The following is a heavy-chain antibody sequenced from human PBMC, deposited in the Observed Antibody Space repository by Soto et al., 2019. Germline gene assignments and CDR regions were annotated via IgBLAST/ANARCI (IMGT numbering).Heavy chain of an antibody. J-gene: IGHJ4*02. V-gene: IGHV1-2*02. CDR3: ARERTYFGDY. D-gene: IGHD3-9*01. CDR2: INPNSGGT. Sequence: ASVKVSCKASGYTFTGYYMHWVRQAPGQGLEWMGWINPNSGGTNYAQKFQGRVTMTRNTSISTAYMELSSLRSEDTAVYYCARERTYFGDYWGQGTLVTVSS. CDR1: GYTFTGYY.